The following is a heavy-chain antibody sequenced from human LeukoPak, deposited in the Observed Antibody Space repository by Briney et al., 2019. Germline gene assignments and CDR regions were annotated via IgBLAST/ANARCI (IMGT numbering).Heavy chain of an antibody. CDR2: IYPGDSDT. D-gene: IGHD2-2*02. Sequence: KFGESLKISCKGSGYSFTSYWIGWVRQMPGKGLEWMGTIYPGDSDTRYSPSFQGQVTISADKSISTAYLQWSSLKASDTAMYYCARAVVPAAIYDLDNWFDPWGQGTLVTVSS. V-gene: IGHV5-51*01. CDR3: ARAVVPAAIYDLDNWFDP. CDR1: GYSFTSYW. J-gene: IGHJ5*02.